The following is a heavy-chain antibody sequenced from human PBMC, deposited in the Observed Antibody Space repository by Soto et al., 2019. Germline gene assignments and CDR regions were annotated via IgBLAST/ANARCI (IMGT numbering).Heavy chain of an antibody. CDR1: GFAVSANY. V-gene: IGHV3-66*01. CDR2: IYSGGDT. D-gene: IGHD4-17*01. Sequence: EAHLVGSGGGLVQPGGSLRLSCAASGFAVSANYLSWVRQAPGKGLEWVSLIYSGGDTDYADSVRGRFTISRDNSKNTLSLQLNSLQAKDPAVSYCATPVTTAPYWGQGALVNVSS. CDR3: ATPVTTAPY. J-gene: IGHJ4*02.